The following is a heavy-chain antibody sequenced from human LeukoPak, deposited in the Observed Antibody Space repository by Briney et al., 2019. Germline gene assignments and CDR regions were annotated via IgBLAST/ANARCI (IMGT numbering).Heavy chain of an antibody. CDR1: GFTFSSYA. CDR3: ARDASQYSSSSYYFDY. V-gene: IGHV3-30*04. Sequence: GGSLRLSCAASGFTFSSYAMHWVRQAPGKGLEWVAVISYDGSNKYYADSVKGRFTISRDNSKNTLYLQMNSLRAEDTAVYYCARDASQYSSSSYYFDYWGQGTLVTVSS. CDR2: ISYDGSNK. J-gene: IGHJ4*02. D-gene: IGHD6-6*01.